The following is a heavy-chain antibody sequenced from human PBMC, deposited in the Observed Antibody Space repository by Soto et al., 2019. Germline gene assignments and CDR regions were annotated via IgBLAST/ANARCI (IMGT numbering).Heavy chain of an antibody. CDR1: GGSISSYY. CDR2: IYTSGST. D-gene: IGHD2-15*01. J-gene: IGHJ5*02. Sequence: QVQLQESGPGLVKPSETLSLTCTVSGGSISSYYWSWIRQPAGKGLEWIWRIYTSGSTNYNPSLKSRVTMSVDTSKNQFSLKLSSVTAADTAVYYCARIYCSGGSCYSGLGWFDPWGQGTLVTVSS. CDR3: ARIYCSGGSCYSGLGWFDP. V-gene: IGHV4-4*07.